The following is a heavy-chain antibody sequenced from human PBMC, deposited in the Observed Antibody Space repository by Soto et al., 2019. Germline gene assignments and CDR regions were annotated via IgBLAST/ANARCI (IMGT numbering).Heavy chain of an antibody. V-gene: IGHV1-8*02. CDR1: GGTFSSYA. D-gene: IGHD2-21*02. CDR2: MNPNSGNT. J-gene: IGHJ4*02. CDR3: ARGRTVVTPRSVGY. Sequence: ASVKVSCKASGGTFSSYAISWVRQATGQGLEWMGWMNPNSGNTGYAQKFQGRVTMTRNTSISTAYMELSSLRSEDTAVYYCARGRTVVTPRSVGYWGQGTLVTVSS.